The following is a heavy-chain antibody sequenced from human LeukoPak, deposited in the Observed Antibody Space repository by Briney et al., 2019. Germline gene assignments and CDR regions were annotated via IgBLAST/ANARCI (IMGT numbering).Heavy chain of an antibody. CDR1: GGSISSSSYY. CDR3: ARHDVEQYNWFDP. V-gene: IGHV4-39*01. Sequence: PSETLSLTCTVSGGSISSSSYYWGWIRQPPGKGLEWIGSIYYSGSTYYNPSLKSRVTISVDTSKNQFSLKLSSVTAADTAVYYCARHDVEQYNWFDPWGQGTLVTVSS. D-gene: IGHD6-19*01. CDR2: IYYSGST. J-gene: IGHJ5*02.